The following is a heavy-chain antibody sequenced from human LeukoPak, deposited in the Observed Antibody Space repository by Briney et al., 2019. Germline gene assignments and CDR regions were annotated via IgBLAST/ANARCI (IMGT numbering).Heavy chain of an antibody. V-gene: IGHV3-74*01. CDR2: IESDGST. CDR1: GFTFSSYW. Sequence: PGGSLRLSCAASGFTFSSYWMHWVRQTPGKGLIWVSRIESDGSTIYADSVKDRFTISRDNGKNTVYLQMNSLRVDDTAMYYCASAVTYFYGSVTYDWFDPWGQGTLVTVSS. D-gene: IGHD3-10*01. J-gene: IGHJ5*02. CDR3: ASAVTYFYGSVTYDWFDP.